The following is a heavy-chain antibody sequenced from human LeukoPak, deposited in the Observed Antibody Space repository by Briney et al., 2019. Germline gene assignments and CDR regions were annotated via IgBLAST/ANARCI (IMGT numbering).Heavy chain of an antibody. CDR3: ARAIYDSSGSQARMFDY. CDR1: GGSISSSSYY. V-gene: IGHV4-39*07. D-gene: IGHD3-22*01. J-gene: IGHJ4*02. CDR2: INYSGST. Sequence: PSETLSLTCTVSGGSISSSSYYWGWIRQPPGKGLEWIGEINYSGSTNYNPSLKSRVTISVDTSKNQFSLKLSSVTAADTAVYYCARAIYDSSGSQARMFDYWGQGTLVTVSS.